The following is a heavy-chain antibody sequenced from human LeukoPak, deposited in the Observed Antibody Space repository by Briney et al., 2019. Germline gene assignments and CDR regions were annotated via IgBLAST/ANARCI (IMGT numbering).Heavy chain of an antibody. V-gene: IGHV4-30-4*08. CDR2: IYYSGST. Sequence: SETLSLTCTVSGGSISSGDYYWSWIRQPPGKSLEWIGYIYYSGSTYYNPSLKSRVTISVDTSKNQFSLKLSSVTAADTAVYYCARVGDYYDSSGYRNHPWGQGTLVTVSS. D-gene: IGHD3-22*01. CDR1: GGSISSGDYY. J-gene: IGHJ5*02. CDR3: ARVGDYYDSSGYRNHP.